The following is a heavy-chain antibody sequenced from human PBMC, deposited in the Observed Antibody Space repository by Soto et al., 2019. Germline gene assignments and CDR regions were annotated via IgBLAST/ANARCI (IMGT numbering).Heavy chain of an antibody. D-gene: IGHD3-3*01. J-gene: IGHJ6*03. CDR3: ARVIVLRFLEWLSRHYYYMDV. CDR2: IYYIGNT. CDR1: GGSIGTRSSY. Sequence: SETLSLTCTVSGGSIGTRSSYWGWIRQPPGKGLEWIGYIYYIGNTYYNPSLKSRVTISIDTSKNQFSLNLNSVTAADTAVYYCARVIVLRFLEWLSRHYYYMDVWGKGTTVTVSS. V-gene: IGHV4-39*07.